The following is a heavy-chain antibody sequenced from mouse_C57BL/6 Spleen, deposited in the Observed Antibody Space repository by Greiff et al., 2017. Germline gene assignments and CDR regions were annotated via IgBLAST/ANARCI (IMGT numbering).Heavy chain of an antibody. CDR1: GFSLTSYG. Sequence: VKLMESGPGLVAPSQSLSITCTVSGFSLTSYGVSWVRQPPGKGLEWLGVLWGDGSTNYHSDPISRLRISKDNSKSQVCLKLNSLQTDDTTTYYCAHSSSYYFDYWGQGTTLTVSS. CDR3: AHSSSYYFDY. D-gene: IGHD1-1*01. V-gene: IGHV2-3*01. J-gene: IGHJ2*01. CDR2: LWGDGST.